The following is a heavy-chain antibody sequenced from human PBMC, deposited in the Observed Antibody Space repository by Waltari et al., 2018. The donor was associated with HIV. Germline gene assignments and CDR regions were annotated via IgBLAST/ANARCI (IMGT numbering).Heavy chain of an antibody. Sequence: QVQLVQSGAEVRTPGSSVKVSCKASGGSFTSYSIYWVRQAPGQGLEWMGRLIPMLGTAMKAQKFQARVTISADKSTTTAYIELTSLRTEDTAVYYWASARETMGVDFDFWGQGTLVTVSS. CDR2: LIPMLGTA. J-gene: IGHJ4*02. D-gene: IGHD3-10*01. V-gene: IGHV1-69*08. CDR1: GGSFTSYS. CDR3: ASARETMGVDFDF.